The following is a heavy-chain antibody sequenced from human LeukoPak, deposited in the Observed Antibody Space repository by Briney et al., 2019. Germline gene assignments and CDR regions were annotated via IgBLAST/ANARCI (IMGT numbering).Heavy chain of an antibody. CDR2: IIPILGIA. Sequence: SVKVSCKASGGTFSSYAISWVRQAPGQGLEWMGGIIPILGIANYAQKFQGRVTITADKSTSTAYMELSSLRSEDTAVYYCARDEQDIVVVPAATIDYYYGMDVWGQGTTVTASS. J-gene: IGHJ6*02. V-gene: IGHV1-69*10. CDR3: ARDEQDIVVVPAATIDYYYGMDV. D-gene: IGHD2-2*01. CDR1: GGTFSSYA.